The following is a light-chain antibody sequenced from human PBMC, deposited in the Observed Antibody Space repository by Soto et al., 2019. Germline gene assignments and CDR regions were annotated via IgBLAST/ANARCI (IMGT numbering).Light chain of an antibody. Sequence: QSVLTQPPSASGSPGQAVTISCTGTSRDIGGYDFVSWYQVRPGEAPQLIIYNVNGRPSGVPRRFSGSKSGNTASLTVSGLQAVDEADYYCCSYTRTSNHYFFGSGTKVTVL. CDR3: CSYTRTSNHYF. CDR1: SRDIGGYDF. J-gene: IGLJ1*01. V-gene: IGLV2-8*01. CDR2: NVN.